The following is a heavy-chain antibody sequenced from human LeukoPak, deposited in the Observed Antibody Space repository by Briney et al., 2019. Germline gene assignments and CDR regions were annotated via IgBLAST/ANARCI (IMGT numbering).Heavy chain of an antibody. CDR3: ARARYESRIWPKSRYDYYYYMDV. J-gene: IGHJ6*03. D-gene: IGHD3-3*01. V-gene: IGHV3-7*01. Sequence: GGSLRLSCAASGFTFSSYWMSWVRQAPGKGLEWVANIKEDGSKKYYVDSVKGRFTISRDNAKNSLYLQMNSLRAEDTAVYYCARARYESRIWPKSRYDYYYYMDVWGKGTTVTVSS. CDR2: IKEDGSKK. CDR1: GFTFSSYW.